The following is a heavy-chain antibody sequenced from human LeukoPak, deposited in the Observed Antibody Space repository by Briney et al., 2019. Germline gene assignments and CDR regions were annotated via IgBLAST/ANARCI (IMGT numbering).Heavy chain of an antibody. CDR1: GFTLSDYI. V-gene: IGHV3-30-3*01. CDR2: ITRDSSTK. CDR3: ATEVYSSGRAATLNQ. D-gene: IGHD6-19*01. Sequence: GGSLRPSCEASGFTLSDYIMHWVRQTPGKGLEWVSLITRDSSTKNYADSVRGRFTVSRDNSRNTLFLQVTSLRGDDTALYYCATEVYSSGRAATLNQWGQGTLVTVSS. J-gene: IGHJ4*02.